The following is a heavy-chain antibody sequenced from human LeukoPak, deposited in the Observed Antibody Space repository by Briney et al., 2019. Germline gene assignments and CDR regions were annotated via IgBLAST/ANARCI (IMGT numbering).Heavy chain of an antibody. CDR1: GFTFSRYS. V-gene: IGHV3-23*01. CDR3: AKGLGAFDI. Sequence: GGSLRLSCAASGFTFSRYSMNWVRQAPGKGLEWVSAISGSGGSTYYADSVKGRFTISRDNSKNTLYLQMNSLRAEDTAVYYCAKGLGAFDIWGQGTMVTVSS. D-gene: IGHD3-22*01. J-gene: IGHJ3*02. CDR2: ISGSGGST.